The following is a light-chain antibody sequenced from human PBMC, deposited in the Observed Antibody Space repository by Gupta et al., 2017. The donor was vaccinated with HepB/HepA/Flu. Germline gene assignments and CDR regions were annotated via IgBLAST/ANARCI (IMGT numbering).Light chain of an antibody. J-gene: IGLJ2*01. Sequence: SYDLIQPPSVSVSPGQTASITCSGDKLGDKYASWYQQKPGQSPVLVMYQDSKRPSGIPERFSGSNSGNTATLTISGTQAMDEDDDYCQAWDSIVVFGGGTKLTVL. CDR1: KLGDKY. CDR2: QDS. V-gene: IGLV3-1*01. CDR3: QAWDSIVV.